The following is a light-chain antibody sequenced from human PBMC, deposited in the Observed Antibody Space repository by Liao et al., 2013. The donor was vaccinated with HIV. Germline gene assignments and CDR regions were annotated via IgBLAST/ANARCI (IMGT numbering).Light chain of an antibody. CDR1: KLNNKY. Sequence: SYELTQPPSVSVSPGQTASITCSGDKLNNKYVSWYQQKPGQSPILVMFQDKNRPSGIPERFSGSNSGNTATLTISGTQGMDEADYYCQAWDSSTAVVFGGGTKLTVL. CDR3: QAWDSSTAVV. CDR2: QDK. V-gene: IGLV3-1*01. J-gene: IGLJ2*01.